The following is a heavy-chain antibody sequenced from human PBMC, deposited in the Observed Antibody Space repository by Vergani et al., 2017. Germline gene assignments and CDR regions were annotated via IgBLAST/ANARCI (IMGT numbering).Heavy chain of an antibody. CDR1: GFTFSSYG. CDR3: AKDLVSLGYCSGGSCGTDY. J-gene: IGHJ4*02. D-gene: IGHD2-15*01. V-gene: IGHV3-30*02. Sequence: QVQLVESGGGVVQPGGSLRLSCAASGFTFSSYGMHWVRQAPGKGLEWVAFIRYDGSNKYYADSVKGRFTISRDNSKNTRYLPMNSLRAEDTAVYYCAKDLVSLGYCSGGSCGTDYWGQGTLVTVSS. CDR2: IRYDGSNK.